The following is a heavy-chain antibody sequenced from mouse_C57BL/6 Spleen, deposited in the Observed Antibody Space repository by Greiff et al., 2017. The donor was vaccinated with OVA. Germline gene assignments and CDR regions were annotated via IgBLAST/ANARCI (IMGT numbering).Heavy chain of an antibody. CDR3: ARDYYGSSWGSYWYFDV. D-gene: IGHD1-1*01. J-gene: IGHJ1*03. Sequence: DVMLVESGGGLVKPGGSLKLSCAASGFTFSSYTMSWVRQTPEKRLEWVATISGGGGNTYYPDSVKGRFTISRDNAKNTLYLQMSSLRSEDTALYYCARDYYGSSWGSYWYFDVWGTGTTVTVSS. CDR2: ISGGGGNT. CDR1: GFTFSSYT. V-gene: IGHV5-9*01.